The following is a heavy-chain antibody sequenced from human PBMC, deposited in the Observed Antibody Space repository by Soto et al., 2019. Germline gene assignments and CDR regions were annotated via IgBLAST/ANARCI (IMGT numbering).Heavy chain of an antibody. J-gene: IGHJ4*02. CDR3: ARDLDPSGSYYTDY. D-gene: IGHD3-10*01. CDR2: ISPWKGNT. V-gene: IGHV1-18*04. CDR1: GYNYMPYG. Sequence: ASVKVSCKASGYNYMPYGVNWVRQAPGQGLEWMGWISPWKGNTNYAQSFQGRVTMTTDTSTSTAYMELRSLTSDDTAVYYCARDLDPSGSYYTDYWGPGTLVTVSS.